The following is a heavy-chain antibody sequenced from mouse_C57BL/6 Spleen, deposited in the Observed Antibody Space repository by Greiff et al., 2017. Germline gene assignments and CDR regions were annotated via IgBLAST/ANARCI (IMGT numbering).Heavy chain of an antibody. D-gene: IGHD2-4*01. CDR2: IDPANGNT. V-gene: IGHV14-3*01. CDR1: GFNIKNSY. J-gene: IGHJ4*01. Sequence: VQLQQSVAELVRPGASVKLSCTASGFNIKNSYMLWVKPRPEQGLEWIGRIDPANGNTKSAPKFPGKATITADQSSNTAYLQLSSLTSEYTAIYYCARGGYDYDSDYYAMDYWGQGTSVTVSS. CDR3: ARGGYDYDSDYYAMDY.